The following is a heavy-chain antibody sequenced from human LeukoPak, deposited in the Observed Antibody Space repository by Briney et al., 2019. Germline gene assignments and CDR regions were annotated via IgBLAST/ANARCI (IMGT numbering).Heavy chain of an antibody. CDR1: GFTFRDYW. CDR2: LNQDASRR. Sequence: GGSLRLSCVASGFTFRDYWMSWIRQAPGKGPEWVAHLNQDASRRYYVGSVKGRFTISRDNAKNTLYLQMSSLRVDDTAVYYCGTAQYWGQGTLITVSS. CDR3: GTAQY. J-gene: IGHJ4*02. V-gene: IGHV3-7*04.